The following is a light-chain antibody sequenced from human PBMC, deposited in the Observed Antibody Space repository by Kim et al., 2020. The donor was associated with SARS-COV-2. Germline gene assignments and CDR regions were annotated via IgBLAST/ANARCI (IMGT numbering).Light chain of an antibody. J-gene: IGKJ4*01. CDR2: DVS. Sequence: EIVMTQSPATLSVSAGERVTLSCRASESLSSNLAWYQQKPGQAPRLLIYDVSTRATGVPARFSGSGSGTQFTLTISSLQSEDFALYYCQHYDNWPLAFGGGTKVDIK. CDR1: ESLSSN. CDR3: QHYDNWPLA. V-gene: IGKV3-15*01.